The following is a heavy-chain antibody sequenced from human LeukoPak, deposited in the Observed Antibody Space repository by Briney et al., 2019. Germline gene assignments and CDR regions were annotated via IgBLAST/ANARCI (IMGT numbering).Heavy chain of an antibody. D-gene: IGHD6-19*01. CDR2: IIPIFGTA. CDR3: ARYSGWSTPAYYYYGMDV. V-gene: IGHV1-69*01. Sequence: SVKVSCKASGGTFSSYAISWVRQAPGQELEWMGGIIPIFGTANYAQKFQGRVTITADESTSTAYMELSSLRSEDTAVYYCARYSGWSTPAYYYYGMDVWGQGTTVTVSS. CDR1: GGTFSSYA. J-gene: IGHJ6*02.